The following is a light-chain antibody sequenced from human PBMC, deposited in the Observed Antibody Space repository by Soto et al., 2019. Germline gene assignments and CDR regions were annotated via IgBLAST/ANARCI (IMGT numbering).Light chain of an antibody. CDR2: AAS. CDR1: QGISSY. J-gene: IGKJ5*01. CDR3: QQLNSSPTA. V-gene: IGKV1-9*01. Sequence: DIQLTQSPSFLSASVGDRVTITCRASQGISSYLAWYQQKPGKAPKLLIYAASTLQSGVPSRFSGSGSATEFTLTISSLQPEDFATSYCQQLNSSPTAFGQGTRLEIK.